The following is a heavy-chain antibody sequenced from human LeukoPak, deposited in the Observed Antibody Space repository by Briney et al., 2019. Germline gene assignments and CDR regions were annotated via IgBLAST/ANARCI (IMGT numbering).Heavy chain of an antibody. V-gene: IGHV4-4*07. CDR2: IHSSGST. CDR1: DGYISNYY. Sequence: SETLSLTCSVSDGYISNYYLSWIRQPAGKRLEWIGRIHSSGSTNSNPSLKSRVTISLDTSKNQFSLKLSSVTAADTAVYYCARAREFSSSSGRAYYFDYWGQGTLVTVSS. CDR3: ARAREFSSSSGRAYYFDY. D-gene: IGHD6-6*01. J-gene: IGHJ4*02.